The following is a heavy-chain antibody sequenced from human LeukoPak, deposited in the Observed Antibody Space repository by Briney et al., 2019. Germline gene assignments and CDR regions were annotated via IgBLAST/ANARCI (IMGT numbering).Heavy chain of an antibody. V-gene: IGHV3-11*01. CDR3: ARRYLMAAAPLDS. J-gene: IGHJ5*01. Sequence: GGSLRLSCAASGFIFSDYYMTRIRQAPGKGLEWISHISGSGRSKDYATSLKGRFTVSRENAENKLYLHVTNVTVEDTAIYYCARRYLMAAAPLDSWGKGTLVTVTS. CDR2: ISGSGRSK. D-gene: IGHD5-24*01. CDR1: GFIFSDYY.